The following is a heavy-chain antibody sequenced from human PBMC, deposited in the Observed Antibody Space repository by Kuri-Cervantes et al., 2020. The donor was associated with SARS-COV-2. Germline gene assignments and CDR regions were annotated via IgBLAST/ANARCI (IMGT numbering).Heavy chain of an antibody. CDR2: IIPIFGTA. D-gene: IGHD2-15*01. CDR1: GGTFTSYA. J-gene: IGHJ6*02. Sequence: SVKVSCKASGGTFTSYAISWVRQAPGQGLEWMGGIIPIFGTANYAQTFQGRVTITAVKSTSTAYMELSSLRSGDTAVYYCARSHGGVAAPKNYYYYGMDVWGQGTTVTVSS. V-gene: IGHV1-69*06. CDR3: ARSHGGVAAPKNYYYYGMDV.